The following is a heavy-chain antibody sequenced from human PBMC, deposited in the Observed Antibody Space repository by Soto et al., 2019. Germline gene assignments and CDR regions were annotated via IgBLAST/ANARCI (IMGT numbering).Heavy chain of an antibody. D-gene: IGHD3-9*01. CDR2: IDPTDSYT. CDR3: SRHLSYNILTGYSPFDY. CDR1: GYSFTSYW. J-gene: IGHJ4*02. V-gene: IGHV5-10-1*03. Sequence: EVQLVQSGAEMKKPGESLRISCKGSGYSFTSYWITWVRQMPGKGLEWMGRIDPTDSYTNYSPSFQGHVTISADESISTAYLQWSSVEASDTAMYYCSRHLSYNILTGYSPFDYWGQGTLVTVSS.